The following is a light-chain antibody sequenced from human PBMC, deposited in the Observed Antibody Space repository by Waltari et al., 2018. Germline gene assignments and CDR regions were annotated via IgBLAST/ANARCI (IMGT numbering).Light chain of an antibody. Sequence: QSALTQPASVSGSPGQSITLSCTGTSDDIGAYSYVTWYHQRPGKVPKLIIYDLTERPSGVSNRFSGSKSGSRACRTGSGLQAEDEGLFYCSAYTSRGTLKFGGGTRVTVL. V-gene: IGLV2-14*03. CDR3: SAYTSRGTLK. J-gene: IGLJ2*01. CDR2: DLT. CDR1: SDDIGAYSY.